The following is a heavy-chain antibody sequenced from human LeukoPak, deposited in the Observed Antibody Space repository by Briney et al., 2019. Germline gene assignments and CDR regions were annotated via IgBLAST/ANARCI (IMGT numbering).Heavy chain of an antibody. D-gene: IGHD5-24*01. CDR1: VGSISSSSYY. Sequence: SETLSLTCTVSVGSISSSSYYSVWIRHPPGKGLEWIGSIYYSGSTYYNPSLKTRVTISVDTSKNQFSLKLSSVTAADTAVYYCARHRRINYFDYWGQGTLVTVSS. CDR3: ARHRRINYFDY. V-gene: IGHV4-39*01. CDR2: IYYSGST. J-gene: IGHJ4*02.